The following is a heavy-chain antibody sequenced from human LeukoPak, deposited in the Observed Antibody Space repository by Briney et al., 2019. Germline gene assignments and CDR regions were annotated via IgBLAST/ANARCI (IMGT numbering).Heavy chain of an antibody. CDR3: ARGAAGGMYNWFDP. J-gene: IGHJ5*02. D-gene: IGHD6-13*01. V-gene: IGHV3-48*03. CDR1: GVTFSSYE. Sequence: GGSLRLSCAASGVTFSSYEMNWVRQAPGKGLEWVSYMSSRGSIIFYADSVKVRFTLSSKNAKNSLYLQMDSLRVEDTAVYYCARGAAGGMYNWFDPWRQGTLVTVSS. CDR2: MSSRGSII.